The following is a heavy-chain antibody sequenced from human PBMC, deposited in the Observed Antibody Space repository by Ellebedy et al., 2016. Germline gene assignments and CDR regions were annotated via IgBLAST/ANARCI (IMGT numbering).Heavy chain of an antibody. D-gene: IGHD3-3*01. CDR1: GFTFSSYA. Sequence: GGSLRLXXAASGFTFSSYAMYWVRQTPGKGLEWVSTIIGNGRSTYYADSVKGRFTISRDNSKSSLYLQMNSLRDEDTSVYYCARAYYDVWVFMDVWGKGTTVTVSS. CDR3: ARAYYDVWVFMDV. J-gene: IGHJ6*03. V-gene: IGHV3-23*01. CDR2: IIGNGRST.